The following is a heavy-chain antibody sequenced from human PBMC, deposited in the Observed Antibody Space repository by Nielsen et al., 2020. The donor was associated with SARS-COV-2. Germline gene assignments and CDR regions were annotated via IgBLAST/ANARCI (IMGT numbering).Heavy chain of an antibody. V-gene: IGHV3-23*01. Sequence: GESLKISCVVSGFTISTYAMSWVRQAPGKGLEWVSAISASTYYADSVKGRITISRDNSKNTLYLQMNSLRAEDTAVYYCAKRSGYTSGWYGDYWGQGTLVTVSS. CDR2: ISAST. CDR1: GFTISTYA. J-gene: IGHJ4*02. D-gene: IGHD6-19*01. CDR3: AKRSGYTSGWYGDY.